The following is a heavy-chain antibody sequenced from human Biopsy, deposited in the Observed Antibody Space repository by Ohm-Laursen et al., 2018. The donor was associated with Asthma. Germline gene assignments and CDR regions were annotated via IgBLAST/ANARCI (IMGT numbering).Heavy chain of an antibody. J-gene: IGHJ4*02. D-gene: IGHD2-2*01. Sequence: ASVKVSCKSLGGTFNTYVIGWVRQAPGQGLEWMGGINSVFGTTTYPQKFQDRVTITADDSTSTVYMELSSLRPEDTAVYYCARRAGSCISRTCYSLDFWGQGTLVTVSS. V-gene: IGHV1-69*13. CDR1: GGTFNTYV. CDR3: ARRAGSCISRTCYSLDF. CDR2: INSVFGTT.